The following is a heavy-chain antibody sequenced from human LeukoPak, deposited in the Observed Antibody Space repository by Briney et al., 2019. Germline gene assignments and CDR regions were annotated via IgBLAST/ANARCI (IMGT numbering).Heavy chain of an antibody. CDR1: GYTFTGYY. D-gene: IGHD3-9*01. J-gene: IGHJ4*02. CDR3: ARGVARNYDILTGYSLEY. V-gene: IGHV1-2*02. Sequence: GASVKVSCKASGYTFTGYYMHWVRQAPGQGLEWMGWINPNSGGTNYAQKFQGRVTMTRDTSISTAYMELSRLRSDDTAVYYCARGVARNYDILTGYSLEYWGQGTLVTVSS. CDR2: INPNSGGT.